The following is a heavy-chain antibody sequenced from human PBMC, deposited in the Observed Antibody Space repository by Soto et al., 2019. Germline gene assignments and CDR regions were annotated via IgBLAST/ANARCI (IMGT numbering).Heavy chain of an antibody. V-gene: IGHV3-33*01. Sequence: GGSLRLSCAASGFTFSSYGMHWVRQAPGKGLEWVAVIWYDGSNKYYADSVKGRFTISRDNSKNTLYLQMNSLRAEDTAVYYCARDYYYDSSGYYDYWGQGTLVTVSS. J-gene: IGHJ4*02. CDR2: IWYDGSNK. CDR3: ARDYYYDSSGYYDY. D-gene: IGHD3-22*01. CDR1: GFTFSSYG.